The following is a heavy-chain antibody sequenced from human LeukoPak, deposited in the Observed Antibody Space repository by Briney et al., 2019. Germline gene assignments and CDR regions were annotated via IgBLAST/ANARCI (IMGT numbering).Heavy chain of an antibody. D-gene: IGHD6-13*01. CDR3: ARDSDSSWGYYFDY. V-gene: IGHV3-33*01. J-gene: IGHJ4*02. CDR1: GFTFSSYG. Sequence: GGSLRLSCAASGFTFSSYGMHWVRQAPGKGLEWVAVIWYDGSNKYYADSVKGRFTISRDNSKNTLYLQMNSLRAEDTAVYYCARDSDSSWGYYFDYWGQGTLVTVSS. CDR2: IWYDGSNK.